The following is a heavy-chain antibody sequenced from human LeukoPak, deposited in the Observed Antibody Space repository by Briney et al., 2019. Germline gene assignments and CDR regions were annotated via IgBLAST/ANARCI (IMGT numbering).Heavy chain of an antibody. J-gene: IGHJ4*02. CDR2: INHSGST. CDR1: GGSFSGYY. Sequence: SETLSLTCAVYGGSFSGYYWSWIRQPPGKGLEWIGEINHSGSTNYNPSLKSRVTISVDTSKNQFSLKLSSVTAADTAVYHCARGRWISGNYYNFDYWGQGTLVTVSS. CDR3: ARGRWISGNYYNFDY. V-gene: IGHV4-34*01. D-gene: IGHD3-22*01.